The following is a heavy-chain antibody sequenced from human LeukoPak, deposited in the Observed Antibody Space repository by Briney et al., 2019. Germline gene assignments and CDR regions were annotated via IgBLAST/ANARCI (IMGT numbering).Heavy chain of an antibody. D-gene: IGHD3-10*01. Sequence: PGGSLRLSCAASGLTFSSYTMNWVRQAPGKGLEWVSSISSSSNYIYYADSVKGRFTISRDNAKNSLYLQMNSLRAEDTAVYYCARVPHAMVRGVIITEFYFDYWGQGTLVTVSS. V-gene: IGHV3-21*01. J-gene: IGHJ4*02. CDR1: GLTFSSYT. CDR2: ISSSSNYI. CDR3: ARVPHAMVRGVIITEFYFDY.